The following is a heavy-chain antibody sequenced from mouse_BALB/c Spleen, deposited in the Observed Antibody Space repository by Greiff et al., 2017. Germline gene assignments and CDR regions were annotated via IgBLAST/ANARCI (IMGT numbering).Heavy chain of an antibody. CDR3: ATLWLRRGVYFDY. Sequence: EVKLLESGGGLVQPGGSLKLSCAASGFDFSRYWMSWGRQAPGKGLEWIGEINPDSSTINYTPSLKDKFIISRDNAKNTLYLQMSKVRSEDTALYYCATLWLRRGVYFDYWGQGTTLTVSS. CDR2: INPDSSTI. J-gene: IGHJ2*01. V-gene: IGHV4-1*02. CDR1: GFDFSRYW. D-gene: IGHD2-2*01.